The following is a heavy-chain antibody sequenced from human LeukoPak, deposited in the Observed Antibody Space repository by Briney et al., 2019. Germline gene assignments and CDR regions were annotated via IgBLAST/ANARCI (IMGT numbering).Heavy chain of an antibody. J-gene: IGHJ4*02. V-gene: IGHV4-61*09. Sequence: PSQTLSLTCSVPGDSIRSGYYDWPWIPQPAGKRLEYIEHIYITGITKYNPTLQGRVTVSLDTSKNQFSLKLTSMTAADTAVYYCARDSGGGSGSYCRYFDYWGQGTLVTVSS. CDR2: IYITGIT. CDR3: ARDSGGGSGSYCRYFDY. CDR1: GDSIRSGYYD. D-gene: IGHD3-10*01.